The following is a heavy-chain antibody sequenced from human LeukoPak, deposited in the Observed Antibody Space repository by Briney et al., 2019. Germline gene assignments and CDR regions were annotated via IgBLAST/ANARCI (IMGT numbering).Heavy chain of an antibody. D-gene: IGHD2-2*01. J-gene: IGHJ6*02. CDR2: ILNDGSNE. CDR3: AREDVIVPAAQGGYGVDV. V-gene: IGHV3-33*01. Sequence: GGSLRLSCAASGFSFSTYGMHWVRQAPGKGLEWVAVILNDGSNEYYADSVKGRFTISRDSSKSTLHLQMNSLRAEDTAVYYCAREDVIVPAAQGGYGVDVWGQGTTVTVSS. CDR1: GFSFSTYG.